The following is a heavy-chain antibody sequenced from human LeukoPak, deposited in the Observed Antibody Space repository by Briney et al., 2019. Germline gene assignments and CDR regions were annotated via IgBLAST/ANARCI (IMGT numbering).Heavy chain of an antibody. CDR2: IRHDMSSQ. V-gene: IGHV3-30*02. CDR1: GFQFSAHS. D-gene: IGHD1-20*01. J-gene: IGHJ4*02. Sequence: PGGSLRLSCAASGFQFSAHSMHGVRQTPGKGLEWVAVIRHDMSSQFYQDSVVGRFTISRDNSRNTLYLQMNSLSIEDTGVYYCVKDPYNWNVFENWGLGTLVTVSS. CDR3: VKDPYNWNVFEN.